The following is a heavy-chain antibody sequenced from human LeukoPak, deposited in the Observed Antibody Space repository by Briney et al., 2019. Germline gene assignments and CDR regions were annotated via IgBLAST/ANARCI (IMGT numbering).Heavy chain of an antibody. V-gene: IGHV1-18*01. CDR2: ISAYNGNT. CDR1: GYTLTSYG. Sequence: GASVKVSCKASGYTLTSYGISWVRQAPGQGLEWMGWISAYNGNTNYAQKLQGRVTMTTGTSTSTAYMELRSLRSDDTAVYYCARDSDIVVVPAAPFDPWGQGTLVTVSS. CDR3: ARDSDIVVVPAAPFDP. D-gene: IGHD2-2*01. J-gene: IGHJ5*02.